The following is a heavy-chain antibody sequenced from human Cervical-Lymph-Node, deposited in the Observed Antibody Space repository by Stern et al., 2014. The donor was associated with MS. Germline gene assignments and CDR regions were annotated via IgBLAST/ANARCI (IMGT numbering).Heavy chain of an antibody. J-gene: IGHJ6*02. CDR3: ARHFDWLLGAEDYGMDV. CDR2: IIPRFCVT. CDR1: GGTFRNFG. D-gene: IGHD3-9*01. Sequence: VQLVESGAEVKQPGSSVNVSCKASGGTFRNFGFSWVRQAPGQGLEWMGGIIPRFCVTNYEEKNQGRVTITADESTNTVYMELSSLRSEDTAVYYCARHFDWLLGAEDYGMDVWGQGTTVTVSS. V-gene: IGHV1-69*01.